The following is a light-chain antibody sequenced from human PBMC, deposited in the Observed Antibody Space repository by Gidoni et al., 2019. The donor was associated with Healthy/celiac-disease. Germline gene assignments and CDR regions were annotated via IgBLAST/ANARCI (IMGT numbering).Light chain of an antibody. CDR2: AAS. Sequence: DIQMTQSPSSLSASVGDRVTITCRASQSISSYLNWYQQKPGKAPKILIYAASSLQSGVPSRFSGSGSGTDFTLTISSLQPEDFATYYCQQSYSTPRFGQGTKVEIK. CDR3: QQSYSTPR. V-gene: IGKV1-39*01. CDR1: QSISSY. J-gene: IGKJ1*01.